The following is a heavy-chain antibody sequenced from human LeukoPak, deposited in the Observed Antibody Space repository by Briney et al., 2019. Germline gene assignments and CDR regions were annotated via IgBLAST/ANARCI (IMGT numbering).Heavy chain of an antibody. D-gene: IGHD4-23*01. CDR2: IKQDGSEK. V-gene: IGHV3-7*03. Sequence: GGSLRLSCAASGFTFSSYWMSWVRQAPGKGLEWVANIKQDGSEKYYVDSVRGRFTISRDNAENSLYLQMNSPRAEDTAVYYCARKTVVGSYFDYWGQGTPVTVSS. CDR3: ARKTVVGSYFDY. CDR1: GFTFSSYW. J-gene: IGHJ4*02.